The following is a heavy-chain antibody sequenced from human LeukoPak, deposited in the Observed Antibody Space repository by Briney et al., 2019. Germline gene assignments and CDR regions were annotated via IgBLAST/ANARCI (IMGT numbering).Heavy chain of an antibody. CDR1: GFTFSSYS. CDR2: ISSSSSYI. Sequence: GGSLRLSCAASGFTFSSYSMNWVRQAPGKGLEWVSSISSSSSYIYYADSVKGRFTISRDNSKNTLYLQMNSLRAEDTAVYYCARDARRYSYGKFDYWGQGTLVTVSS. D-gene: IGHD5-18*01. V-gene: IGHV3-21*01. CDR3: ARDARRYSYGKFDY. J-gene: IGHJ4*02.